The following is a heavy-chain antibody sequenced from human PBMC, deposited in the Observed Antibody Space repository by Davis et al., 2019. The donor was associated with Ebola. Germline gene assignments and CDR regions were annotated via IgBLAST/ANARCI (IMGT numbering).Heavy chain of an antibody. CDR3: TRGIARRRSGSWFDP. V-gene: IGHV1-18*01. CDR2: INAYNGNT. Sequence: ASVKVSCKASDYFFTTYGITWVRRAPGQGLEWMGWINAYNGNTNYAQSFQGRVTMTTDTSTTTAYMELRSLRSDDTAVYYCTRGIARRRSGSWFDPWGQGTPVTVSS. CDR1: DYFFTTYG. J-gene: IGHJ5*02. D-gene: IGHD2-15*01.